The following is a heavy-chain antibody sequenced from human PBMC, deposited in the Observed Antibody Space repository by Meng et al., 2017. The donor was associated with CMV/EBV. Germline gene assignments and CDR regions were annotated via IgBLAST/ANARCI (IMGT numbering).Heavy chain of an antibody. J-gene: IGHJ5*02. CDR3: ARGKPVLRPNWFDP. CDR1: GGSFSGYS. CDR2: INHSGGT. Sequence: SETLSLSCAVSGGSFSGYSWSWLRQPPGKGLEWIGEINHSGGTNYNPSLKSRVTISVDTSKNQFSLKLSSVTAADTAVYYCARGKPVLRPNWFDPWGQGTLVTVSS. D-gene: IGHD3-3*01. V-gene: IGHV4-34*01.